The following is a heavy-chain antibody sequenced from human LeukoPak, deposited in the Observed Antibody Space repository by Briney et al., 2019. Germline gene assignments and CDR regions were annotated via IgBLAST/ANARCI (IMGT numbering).Heavy chain of an antibody. V-gene: IGHV3-23*01. CDR3: TRGHAAMGDY. CDR1: RFTFSTYD. Sequence: GGSLRLSCAASRFTFSTYDMQWVRQAPGMGLEWVSGISRSGSTYYTDSVKGRFTISRDNSKNTLDLQMNSLRAEDTAVYYCTRGHAAMGDYWGQGTLVTVSS. CDR2: ISRSGST. D-gene: IGHD5-18*01. J-gene: IGHJ4*02.